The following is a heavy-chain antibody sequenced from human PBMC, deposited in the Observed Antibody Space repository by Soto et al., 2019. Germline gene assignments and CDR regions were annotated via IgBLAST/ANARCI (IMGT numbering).Heavy chain of an antibody. V-gene: IGHV3-7*01. CDR3: VRLSLGGSSGYYLNY. CDR2: IKQDGSEK. CDR1: GFTFSRYW. D-gene: IGHD3-22*01. Sequence: EVQLVESGGGLVQPGGSLRLSCAASGFTFSRYWMNWVRQAPGKGLEWVANIKQDGSEKYFVDSVKGRFTISRDNAKNSLYMQMNSLRAEDTAVYYCVRLSLGGSSGYYLNYWGQGTLVTVSS. J-gene: IGHJ4*02.